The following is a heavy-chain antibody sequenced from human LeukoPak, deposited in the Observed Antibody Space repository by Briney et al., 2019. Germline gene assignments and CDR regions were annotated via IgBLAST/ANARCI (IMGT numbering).Heavy chain of an antibody. Sequence: SETLSLTCTVSGGSISSSSYYWSWIRQPTGKGLEWIGYIYYSGSTNYNPSLKSRVTISVDTSKNQFSLKLSSVTAADTAVYYCARGYITMVRGVIIGNYFDYWGQGTLVTVSS. J-gene: IGHJ4*02. CDR3: ARGYITMVRGVIIGNYFDY. CDR1: GGSISSSSYY. D-gene: IGHD3-10*01. CDR2: IYYSGST. V-gene: IGHV4-61*01.